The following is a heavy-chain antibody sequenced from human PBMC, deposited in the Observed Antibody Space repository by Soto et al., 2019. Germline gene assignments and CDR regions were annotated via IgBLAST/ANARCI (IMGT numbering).Heavy chain of an antibody. V-gene: IGHV3-30*18. J-gene: IGHJ4*02. CDR2: ISYDGTIQ. Sequence: QVQLVESGGGVVQPGRSLRLSCAASGFIFINYGMHWVRQAPGKGLEWLAVISYDGTIQYYVDSVKGRFTISRGNSNNTLFLQMNSLRPEDTAVYFCAKSRPGSSWYEGDSWGQGTLVTVSS. CDR3: AKSRPGSSWYEGDS. D-gene: IGHD6-13*01. CDR1: GFIFINYG.